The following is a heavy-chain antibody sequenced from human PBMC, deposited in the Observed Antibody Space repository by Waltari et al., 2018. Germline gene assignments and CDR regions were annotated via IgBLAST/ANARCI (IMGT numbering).Heavy chain of an antibody. J-gene: IGHJ5*02. V-gene: IGHV3-33*01. CDR3: AREVQGDTAMVVYNWFDP. Sequence: QVQLVESGGGVVQPGRSLRLSCAASGFTFSSYGMHWVRQAPGKGLAWVAVRWYDGSNKYYADSVKGRVTISRDKYKNTLYLEMNSLRAEDTAVYYCAREVQGDTAMVVYNWFDPWGQGTLVTVSS. CDR2: RWYDGSNK. CDR1: GFTFSSYG. D-gene: IGHD5-18*01.